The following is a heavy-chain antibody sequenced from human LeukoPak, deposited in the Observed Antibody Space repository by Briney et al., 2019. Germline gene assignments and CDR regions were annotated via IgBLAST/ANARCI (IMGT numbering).Heavy chain of an antibody. CDR3: AGESDAFDI. J-gene: IGHJ3*02. V-gene: IGHV4-59*01. Sequence: SETLSLTCTVSGGSTSSYYWSWIRQPPGKGLEWIGYIYYSGSTNYNPSLKSRVTISVDTSKNQFSLKLSSVTAADTAVYYCAGESDAFDIWGQGTMVTVSS. CDR1: GGSTSSYY. CDR2: IYYSGST.